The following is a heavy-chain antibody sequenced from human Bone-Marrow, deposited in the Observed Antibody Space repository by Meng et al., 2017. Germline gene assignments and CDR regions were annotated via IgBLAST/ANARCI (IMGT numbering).Heavy chain of an antibody. D-gene: IGHD4-23*01. J-gene: IGHJ5*02. V-gene: IGHV1-18*01. CDR1: GYIFTADG. CDR2: ISVYNGNT. CDR3: ARDYGGNFNGDWFDP. Sequence: QVQLVQSGAEVKKPGASVTVSCKASGYIFTADGISWVRQAPGQGLEWMGWISVYNGNTKYAQKLQGRVTMTTDTSTSTAYMEVRSLRSDDTAVYYCARDYGGNFNGDWFDPWGQGTRVTVSS.